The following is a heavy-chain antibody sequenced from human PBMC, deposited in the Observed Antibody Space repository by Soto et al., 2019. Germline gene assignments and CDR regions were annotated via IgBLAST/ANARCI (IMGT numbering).Heavy chain of an antibody. CDR1: GFTFSGSG. CDR2: IRSKVNSYAT. V-gene: IGHV3-73*01. J-gene: IGHJ4*02. D-gene: IGHD6-19*01. Sequence: EVQLVESGGGLVQPGGSLKLSCAASGFTFSGSGMHWVRQASGKGLEWVGRIRSKVNSYATAYAASVEGRFTISRDDSKNTAYLQMNSLKTEDTAVYYCTRHSADYWDQGTLVTVSS. CDR3: TRHSADY.